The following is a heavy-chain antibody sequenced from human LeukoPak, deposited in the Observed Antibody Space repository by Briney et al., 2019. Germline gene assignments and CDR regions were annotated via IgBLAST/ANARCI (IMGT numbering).Heavy chain of an antibody. D-gene: IGHD3-3*01. CDR1: GGSISSGSYY. Sequence: SETLSLTCTVSGGSISSGSYYWSWIRQPAGKGLEWIGRIYTSGSTNYNPSLRRRVTISVDTSKNQFSLKLSSVTAADTAVYYCARAFWTFDIWGQGTMVTVPS. CDR3: ARAFWTFDI. J-gene: IGHJ3*02. CDR2: IYTSGST. V-gene: IGHV4-61*02.